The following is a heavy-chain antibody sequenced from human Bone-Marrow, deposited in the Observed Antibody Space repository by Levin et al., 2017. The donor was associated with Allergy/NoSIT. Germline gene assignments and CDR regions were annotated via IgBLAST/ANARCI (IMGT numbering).Heavy chain of an antibody. CDR3: ARQAVPAAMNGFDS. V-gene: IGHV4-59*08. CDR1: CASISSFY. CDR2: IYYSGST. J-gene: IGHJ5*01. Sequence: PSQTLSLPCTVSCASISSFYWSWIRQPPGKGLEWIGYIYYSGSTNYSPSLKSRVSMSADMSRNQVYLTMSSVTAADTAVYYCARQAVPAAMNGFDSWGQGTLVTVSS. D-gene: IGHD2-2*01.